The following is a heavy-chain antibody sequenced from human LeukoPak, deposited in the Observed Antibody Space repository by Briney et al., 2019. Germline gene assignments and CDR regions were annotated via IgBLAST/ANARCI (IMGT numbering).Heavy chain of an antibody. Sequence: PGGSLRLSCAASGFTFSSYSMNWVRQAPGKGLEWVSYISSSSSTIYYADSVKGRFTISRDNAKNSLYLQMNSLKTEDTGAYYCTSEDQGGFDYWGQGTLVTVSS. CDR3: TSEDQGGFDY. D-gene: IGHD2-2*01. CDR1: GFTFSSYS. CDR2: ISSSSSTI. J-gene: IGHJ4*02. V-gene: IGHV3-48*01.